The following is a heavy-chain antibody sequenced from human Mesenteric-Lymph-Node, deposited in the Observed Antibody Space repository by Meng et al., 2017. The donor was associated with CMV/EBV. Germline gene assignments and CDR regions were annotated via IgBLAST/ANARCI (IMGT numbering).Heavy chain of an antibody. D-gene: IGHD3-3*01. CDR1: GYTFTDYY. CDR3: AKEAGFGVAPIMWVDN. Sequence: ASVKVSCKASGYTFTDYYIHWVRQAPGQGLEWMGWINPKRSGTNYAQNFQGRVTMTRDTSISTVYMELSRLRSDDTAVYYCAKEAGFGVAPIMWVDNWGQGSLVTVSS. V-gene: IGHV1-2*02. J-gene: IGHJ4*02. CDR2: INPKRSGT.